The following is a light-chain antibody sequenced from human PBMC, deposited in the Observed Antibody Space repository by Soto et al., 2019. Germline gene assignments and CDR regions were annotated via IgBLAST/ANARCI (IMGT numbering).Light chain of an antibody. J-gene: IGLJ2*01. CDR3: AAWDDSLSGYVV. CDR1: SSNIGSNY. CDR2: RNN. V-gene: IGLV1-47*01. Sequence: QSVLTQPPSASGTPGQRVTISCSGSSSNIGSNYVYWYQQLPGTAPKLLIYRNNQRPSGVPDRFSGSKSGTSASLAISGRRSEDEADYYCAAWDDSLSGYVVFGGGTQLTVL.